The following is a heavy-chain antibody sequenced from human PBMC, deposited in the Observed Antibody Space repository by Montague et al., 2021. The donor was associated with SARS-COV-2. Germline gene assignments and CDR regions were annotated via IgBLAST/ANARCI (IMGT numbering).Heavy chain of an antibody. J-gene: IGHJ6*02. Sequence: SETLSLTCAVYGGSFSGYYWSWIRQPPGKGLEWIGEINHSGSTNYNPSLKSRVTISVDTSNNQFSLKLSSVTAADTAVYYCASGRRLLLWFGELLSGGDYYGVDVWGQGTTVTVSS. CDR1: GGSFSGYY. D-gene: IGHD3-10*01. V-gene: IGHV4-34*01. CDR3: ASGRRLLLWFGELLSGGDYYGVDV. CDR2: INHSGST.